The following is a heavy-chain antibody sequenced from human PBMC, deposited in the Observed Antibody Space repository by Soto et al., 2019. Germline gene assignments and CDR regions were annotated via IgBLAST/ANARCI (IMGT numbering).Heavy chain of an antibody. CDR1: GGTISSFITSP. CDR3: ARRDTSGFLGYFDT. D-gene: IGHD3-3*01. V-gene: IGHV1-69*06. J-gene: IGHJ4*02. Sequence: QVQLVQSGPEVKKPGSSVKVACKTSGGTISSFITSPINCVRQAPGQGPEWMGGIVPNVGTVNYAQRFQGRVTITADKSTGTSYMELNSLRSEDTALYYCARRDTSGFLGYFDTWGQGTLVTVS. CDR2: IVPNVGTV.